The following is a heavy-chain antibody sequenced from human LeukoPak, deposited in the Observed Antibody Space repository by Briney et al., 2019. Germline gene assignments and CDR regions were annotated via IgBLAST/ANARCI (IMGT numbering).Heavy chain of an antibody. Sequence: GGPLGLSCATPGLTLSGNWRSWARKAPGRGLDWVANIKPDGSAEYYAASVKGRFTVSRDNAKNSLYLQMNSLRVEDTAVYYCARANNSSWHNWGQGTLVTVSS. CDR2: IKPDGSAE. D-gene: IGHD6-13*01. CDR1: GLTLSGNW. J-gene: IGHJ4*02. CDR3: ARANNSSWHN. V-gene: IGHV3-7*01.